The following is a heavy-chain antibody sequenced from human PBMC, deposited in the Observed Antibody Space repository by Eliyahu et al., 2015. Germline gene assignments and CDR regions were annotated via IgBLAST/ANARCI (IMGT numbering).Heavy chain of an antibody. J-gene: IGHJ5*02. V-gene: IGHV3-23*04. D-gene: IGHD3-3*01. CDR1: GFTFSSXA. CDR2: ISGSGGST. CDR3: AKSPLWSGYYGDWFDP. Sequence: EVQLVESXGGLVQPGGSLRLSCAASGFTFSSXAMSWVRQAPGKGLEWVSAISGSGGSTYYADSVKGRFTISRDNSKNTLYLQMNSLRAEDTAVYYCAKSPLWSGYYGDWFDPWGQGTLVTVSS.